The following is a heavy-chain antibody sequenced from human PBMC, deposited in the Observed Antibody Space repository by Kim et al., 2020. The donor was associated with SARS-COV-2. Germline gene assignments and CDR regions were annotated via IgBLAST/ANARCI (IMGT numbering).Heavy chain of an antibody. V-gene: IGHV5-51*01. J-gene: IGHJ6*03. D-gene: IGHD6-6*01. Sequence: GESLKISCKGSGYSFTSYWIGWVRQMSGKGLEWMGIIYPGDSDTRYSPSFQGQVTISADKSISTAYLQWSSLKASDTAMYYCASQSIAAPFFYYMDVWGKGTTVTVSS. CDR2: IYPGDSDT. CDR3: ASQSIAAPFFYYMDV. CDR1: GYSFTSYW.